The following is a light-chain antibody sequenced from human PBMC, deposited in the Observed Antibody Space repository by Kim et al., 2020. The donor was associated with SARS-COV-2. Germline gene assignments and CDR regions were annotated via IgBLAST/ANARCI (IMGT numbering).Light chain of an antibody. CDR2: DAS. CDR1: QSINTK. Sequence: EVIMTQSPVTLSVSRGERATFSCRASQSINTKLAWYQQKPGQAPRLLISDASTRATGIPARFSGSGSGTEFTLTISSLQSEDFAVYYCQQYNDWPLTFGGGTKVDIK. V-gene: IGKV3D-15*01. J-gene: IGKJ4*01. CDR3: QQYNDWPLT.